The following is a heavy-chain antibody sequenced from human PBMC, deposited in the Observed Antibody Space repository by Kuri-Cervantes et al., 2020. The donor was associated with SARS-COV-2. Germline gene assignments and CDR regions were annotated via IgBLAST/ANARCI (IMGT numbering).Heavy chain of an antibody. V-gene: IGHV3-48*01. J-gene: IGHJ4*02. D-gene: IGHD6-6*01. CDR3: ARGECSSSYPLIDY. CDR1: GFTFSSYS. CDR2: ISSSSSTI. Sequence: GESLKISCAASGFTFSSYSMNWVRQAPGKGLEWVSYISSSSSTIYYADSVKGRFTISRDNAKNSLYLQMNSLRAEDTAVYYCARGECSSSYPLIDYWGQGTLVTVSS.